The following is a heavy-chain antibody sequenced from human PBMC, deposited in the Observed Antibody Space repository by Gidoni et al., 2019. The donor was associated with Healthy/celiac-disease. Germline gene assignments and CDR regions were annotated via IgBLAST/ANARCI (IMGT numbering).Heavy chain of an antibody. J-gene: IGHJ4*02. CDR1: GGSISSSSYY. CDR3: ARQRVDDPLDF. V-gene: IGHV4-39*01. CDR2: IYYSGST. Sequence: QLQLQESGPGLVKPSETLSLTCTVSGGSISSSSYYWGWIRQPPGKGLEWVGNIYYSGSTYYNPSLKSRVTISVDTSKNHFSLKLTSVTAADTAVYYCARQRVDDPLDFWGQGTLVTVSS.